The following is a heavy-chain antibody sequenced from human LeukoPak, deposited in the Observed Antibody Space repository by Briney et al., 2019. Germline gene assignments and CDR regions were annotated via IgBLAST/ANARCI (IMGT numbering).Heavy chain of an antibody. J-gene: IGHJ4*02. D-gene: IGHD3-10*01. CDR1: GYTFDDEY. V-gene: IGHV1-8*02. Sequence: ASVKVSCKASGYTFDDEYIHWVRQAPGLGLEWMEWMNPNSGNTGYAQKFQGRVTMTRNTSISTAYMELSSLRSEDTAVYYCARGRNLMVRGVIFVYWGQGTLVTVSS. CDR3: ARGRNLMVRGVIFVY. CDR2: MNPNSGNT.